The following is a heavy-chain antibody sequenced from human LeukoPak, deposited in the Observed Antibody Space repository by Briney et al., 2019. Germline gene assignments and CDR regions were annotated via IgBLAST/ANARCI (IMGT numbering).Heavy chain of an antibody. V-gene: IGHV4-59*01. J-gene: IGHJ4*02. Sequence: PSETLSLTCTVSGGSLSSYYWSWIRQPPGKGLEWIGYIYYSGSTNYNPSLKSRVTISVDTSKNQFSLKLSSVTAADTAVYYCARDGGSSDFDYWGQGTLVTVSS. CDR2: IYYSGST. CDR3: ARDGGSSDFDY. D-gene: IGHD6-13*01. CDR1: GGSLSSYY.